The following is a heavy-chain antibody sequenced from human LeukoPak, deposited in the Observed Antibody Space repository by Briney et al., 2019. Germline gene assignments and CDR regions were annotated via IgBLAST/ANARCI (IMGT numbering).Heavy chain of an antibody. Sequence: ASVKVSCKASGYTFTSYDINWVRQVTGKGLEWMGWMNPKSGNTGYAQKFQGRVTTTRNTSISTAYMEVSSLRYEDTAVYYCARHAVDNSYYYYMDVWGKGTTVTVSS. CDR1: GYTFTSYD. CDR3: ARHAVDNSYYYYMDV. D-gene: IGHD6-19*01. CDR2: MNPKSGNT. V-gene: IGHV1-8*03. J-gene: IGHJ6*03.